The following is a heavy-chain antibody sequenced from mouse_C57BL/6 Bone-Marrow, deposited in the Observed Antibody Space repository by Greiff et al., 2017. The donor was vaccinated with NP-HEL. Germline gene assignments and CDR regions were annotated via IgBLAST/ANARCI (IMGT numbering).Heavy chain of an antibody. CDR1: GYTFTSYW. CDR2: IYPGSGST. D-gene: IGHD3-3*01. Sequence: QVQLQQPGAELVKPGASVKMSCKASGYTFTSYWITWVKQRPGQGLEWIGDIYPGSGSTNYNEKFKSKATLTVDTSSSTAYLQLSSLTSDDSAVYYCAREGGRLDYWGQGTTLTVSS. CDR3: AREGGRLDY. V-gene: IGHV1-55*01. J-gene: IGHJ2*01.